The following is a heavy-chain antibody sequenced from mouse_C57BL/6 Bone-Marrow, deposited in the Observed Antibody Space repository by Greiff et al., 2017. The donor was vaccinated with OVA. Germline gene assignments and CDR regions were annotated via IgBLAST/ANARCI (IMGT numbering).Heavy chain of an antibody. CDR1: GYTFTSYW. J-gene: IGHJ4*01. CDR3: AREGTGYVDYAMDY. Sequence: QVQLQQPGAELVKPGASVKMSCKASGYTFTSYWITWVKQRPGQGLEWIGDIYPGSGSTNYNEKFKSKATLTVDTSSSTAYMQLSSLTSEDSAVYYCAREGTGYVDYAMDYWGQVTSVTVSS. CDR2: IYPGSGST. V-gene: IGHV1-55*01. D-gene: IGHD3-2*02.